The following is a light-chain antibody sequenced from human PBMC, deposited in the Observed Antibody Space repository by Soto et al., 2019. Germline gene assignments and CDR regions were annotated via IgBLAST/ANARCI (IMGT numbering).Light chain of an antibody. CDR3: QQFSSYPLT. Sequence: IVLTQSPGTLSLSPVERATLSCRASQSVSSYLAWYQQKPGQAPRLLIYDASNGATGIPARFSGSGSGTDFTLTISRLEPEDFAVHYCQQFSSYPLTFGGGTKVDIK. J-gene: IGKJ4*01. CDR2: DAS. V-gene: IGKV3-11*01. CDR1: QSVSSY.